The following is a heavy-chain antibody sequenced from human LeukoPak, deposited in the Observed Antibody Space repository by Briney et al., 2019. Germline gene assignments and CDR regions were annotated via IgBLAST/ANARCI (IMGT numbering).Heavy chain of an antibody. J-gene: IGHJ6*03. CDR1: GGSFSGYY. Sequence: SETLSLTCAVYGGSFSGYYWSWIRQPPGKGLEWIGEINHSGSTNYNPPLKSRVTISVDTSKNQFSLKLSSVTAADTAVYYCAREYTTVPYMDVWGKGTTVTISS. V-gene: IGHV4-34*01. CDR2: INHSGST. D-gene: IGHD4-17*01. CDR3: AREYTTVPYMDV.